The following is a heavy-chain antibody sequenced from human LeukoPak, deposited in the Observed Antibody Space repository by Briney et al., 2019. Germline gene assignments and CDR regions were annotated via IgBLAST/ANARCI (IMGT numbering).Heavy chain of an antibody. D-gene: IGHD3-10*01. CDR3: ARQQFGNYGMDV. CDR1: GYSFTSYD. V-gene: IGHV1-8*01. J-gene: IGHJ6*02. Sequence: ASVKVSCKASGYSFTSYDVNWVRQATGQGLEWMGWMNPNSGKTVYAQKFQGRVTMTRNTSITTAYLEFSSLRSEDTAVYYCARQQFGNYGMDVRGQGTTVTVSS. CDR2: MNPNSGKT.